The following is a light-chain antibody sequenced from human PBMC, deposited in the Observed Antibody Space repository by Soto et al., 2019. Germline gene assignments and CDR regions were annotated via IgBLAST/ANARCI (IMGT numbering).Light chain of an antibody. CDR1: QSVNSN. V-gene: IGKV3-15*01. J-gene: IGKJ1*01. Sequence: IVMTQSPVALSVSPGERATLSCRASQSVNSNLAWYQQKPGQAPSLLIYGAFTRATGIPARFSGTGSGTEFTLTISSLQSEDLALYYCQQYNDWPLPFGQGTKV. CDR2: GAF. CDR3: QQYNDWPLP.